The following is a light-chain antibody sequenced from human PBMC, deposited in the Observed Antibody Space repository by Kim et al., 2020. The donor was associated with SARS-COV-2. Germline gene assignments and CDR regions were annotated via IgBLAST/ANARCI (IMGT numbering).Light chain of an antibody. CDR3: QVDNSAPWT. V-gene: IGKV1-27*01. CDR1: QGVSDY. Sequence: DIQMTQSPSSLSASVGDRVTITCRASQGVSDYLAWYQQKPGKVPKLLIYGASTLQSGSPSRFSGSGSGTDFTLTISSLQPEDVATYYCQVDNSAPWTFGQGTKVDIK. CDR2: GAS. J-gene: IGKJ1*01.